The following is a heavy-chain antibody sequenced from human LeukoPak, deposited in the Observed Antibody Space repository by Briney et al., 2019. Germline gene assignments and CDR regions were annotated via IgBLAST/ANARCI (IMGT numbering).Heavy chain of an antibody. Sequence: PGGSLRLSCAVSGFTFSSHWMFWVRQAPGKGLVWVSSINSDGSSTGYTDSVKGRFTISRDNAKNTLYLQMNSLRAEDTAVYYCAKGRPEPGYSYGYSNYYMDVWGKGTTVTVSS. CDR3: AKGRPEPGYSYGYSNYYMDV. CDR2: INSDGSST. D-gene: IGHD5-18*01. J-gene: IGHJ6*03. V-gene: IGHV3-74*01. CDR1: GFTFSSHW.